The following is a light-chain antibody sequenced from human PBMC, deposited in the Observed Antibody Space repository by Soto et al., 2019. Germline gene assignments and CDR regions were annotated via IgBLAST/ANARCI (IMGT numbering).Light chain of an antibody. CDR1: QPIDTR. J-gene: IGKJ5*01. CDR2: DAS. CDR3: QQRSNWPVIT. Sequence: DIQMTQSPSSLSSSVGDRVTITCRATQPIDTRLAWYQQKPGEAPKLLIYDASSWENGVPSRFSGSGSGTDFTLTISSLEPEDFAVYYCQQRSNWPVITFGQGTRLEI. V-gene: IGKV1-5*01.